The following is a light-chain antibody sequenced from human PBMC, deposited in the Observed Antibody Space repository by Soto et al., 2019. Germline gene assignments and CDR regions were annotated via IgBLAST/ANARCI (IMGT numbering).Light chain of an antibody. CDR3: QQSYSTPIT. CDR2: AAS. V-gene: IGKV1-9*01. CDR1: QGISSF. Sequence: DIQLTQSPSFLSASAGDRATITCRASQGISSFLAWYQQKPGRAPKLLIYAASTLQSGVPSRFSGSGSGTEFTLTISSLQPDDFATYYCQQSYSTPITFGQGTRVEIK. J-gene: IGKJ5*01.